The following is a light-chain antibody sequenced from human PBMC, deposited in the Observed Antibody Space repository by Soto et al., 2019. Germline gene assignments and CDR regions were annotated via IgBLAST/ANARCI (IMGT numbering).Light chain of an antibody. V-gene: IGKV3-15*01. CDR3: QQYDSWPRT. J-gene: IGKJ1*01. CDR2: HAS. Sequence: ELVMTQSPASLSVSPGETATLSCRASQRVGVNLAWYQQKPGQAPRILIYHASTRASGVPARFSGSGSGTDCTLTISNLQSEDIAVLYGQQYDSWPRTFCQGTKVESK. CDR1: QRVGVN.